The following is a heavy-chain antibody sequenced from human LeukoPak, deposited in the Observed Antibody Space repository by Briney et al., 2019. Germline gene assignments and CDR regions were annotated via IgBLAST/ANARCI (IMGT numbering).Heavy chain of an antibody. CDR2: ISRNSGSI. V-gene: IGHV3-9*01. D-gene: IGHD3-10*01. J-gene: IGHJ4*02. Sequence: PGRSLRLSCAASGFTFDDYAMHWVRQAPGKGLEWVSGISRNSGSIGYADSVKGRFTISRDNAKNSLYPQMNSLRAEDTALYYCAKDLTTYGFLGLAYWGQGTLVIVSS. CDR3: AKDLTTYGFLGLAY. CDR1: GFTFDDYA.